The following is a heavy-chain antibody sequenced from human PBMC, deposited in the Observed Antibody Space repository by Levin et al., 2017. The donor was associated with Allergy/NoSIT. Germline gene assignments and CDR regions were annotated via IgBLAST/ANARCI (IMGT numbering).Heavy chain of an antibody. CDR2: IDAGNGDT. CDR1: GYTFTSYT. Sequence: EASVKVSCKASGYTFTSYTVQWVRQAPGQRLEWMGRIDAGNGDTKYSQKFQGRVTIIRDTSTSTAYMELSSLRSDDTAVYYCARSGSLLYWGQGTLVTVSS. D-gene: IGHD3-10*01. V-gene: IGHV1-3*01. J-gene: IGHJ4*02. CDR3: ARSGSLLY.